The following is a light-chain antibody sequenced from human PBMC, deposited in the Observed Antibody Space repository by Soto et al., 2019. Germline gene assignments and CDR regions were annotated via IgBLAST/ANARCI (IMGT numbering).Light chain of an antibody. CDR1: QSISRY. V-gene: IGKV1-39*01. J-gene: IGKJ3*01. CDR2: AAS. Sequence: DIQMTQSPSALSASVGDRFTITCRASQSISRYLNWYQQKPGKAPEPLIYAASSLQSGVPSRFSGSGSGTDFTLTISNLKPEDFATYFCQQTYSTLFTFGPGTKVEIK. CDR3: QQTYSTLFT.